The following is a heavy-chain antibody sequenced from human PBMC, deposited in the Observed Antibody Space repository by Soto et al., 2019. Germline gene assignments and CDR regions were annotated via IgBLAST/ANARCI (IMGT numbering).Heavy chain of an antibody. V-gene: IGHV1-3*01. J-gene: IGHJ4*02. CDR3: ARDHCTNGVCYTGSFDY. D-gene: IGHD2-8*01. Sequence: ASVKVSCKAAGYSFTSYVMRWGSQAPGQRLEWMGWINAGNGNTKYSQEFQGRVTITRDTSASTAYMELSNLRSEDTAVYYCARDHCTNGVCYTGSFDYWGQGALVTVSS. CDR2: INAGNGNT. CDR1: GYSFTSYV.